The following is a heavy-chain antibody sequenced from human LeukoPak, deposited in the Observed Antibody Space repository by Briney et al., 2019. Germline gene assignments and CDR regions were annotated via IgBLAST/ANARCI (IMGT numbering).Heavy chain of an antibody. Sequence: GGSLRLSCAASGFTFSSYSMNWVRQAPGKGLEWASSISSSTSYIYYADSVKGRFTISRDNAKNSLYLQMNSLRAEDTAVYYCARGSPYIDGYSPDYWGQGTLVTVSS. CDR3: ARGSPYIDGYSPDY. CDR2: ISSSTSYI. CDR1: GFTFSSYS. J-gene: IGHJ4*02. D-gene: IGHD5-24*01. V-gene: IGHV3-21*01.